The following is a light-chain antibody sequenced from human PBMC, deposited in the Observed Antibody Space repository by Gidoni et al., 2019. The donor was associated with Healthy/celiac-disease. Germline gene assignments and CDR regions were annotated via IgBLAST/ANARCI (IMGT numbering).Light chain of an antibody. Sequence: IQMTQSPSSLSASVGDRVTITCRASQSISSYLNWYQQKPGKAPKLLIYAASSLQSGVPSRFSGSGSGTDFTLTISSLQPEDFAIYYCQQSYSTPPYTFGQGTKLEIK. CDR2: AAS. J-gene: IGKJ2*01. CDR3: QQSYSTPPYT. CDR1: QSISSY. V-gene: IGKV1-39*01.